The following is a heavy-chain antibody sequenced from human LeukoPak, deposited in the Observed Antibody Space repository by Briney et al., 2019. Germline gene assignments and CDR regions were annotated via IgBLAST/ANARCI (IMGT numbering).Heavy chain of an antibody. CDR3: VRHLEGTRGPEDY. CDR1: GYSFTSYW. Sequence: GECLPISCKGSGYSFTSYWIGWVGQMPGKGLEWMGITYPGDSESRYSPSFQGQVTISADKSNSTAYLQWSSLNASDTDMYFCVRHLEGTRGPEDYWGQGTLVTVSS. CDR2: TYPGDSES. V-gene: IGHV5-51*01. D-gene: IGHD3-10*01. J-gene: IGHJ4*02.